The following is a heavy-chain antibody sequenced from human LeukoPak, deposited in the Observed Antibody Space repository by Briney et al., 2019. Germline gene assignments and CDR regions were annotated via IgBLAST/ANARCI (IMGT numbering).Heavy chain of an antibody. Sequence: SETLSLTCTVSGGSISSSPYYWGWIRQSPGKGLEWIGRIYGRASTSYNPSLMNRVTMSVDTSKNHFSLQLTSVTAADTAVYYCARYDSRGSASTKFDYWGPGIQVTVSS. CDR2: IYGRAST. D-gene: IGHD3-3*01. CDR3: ARYDSRGSASTKFDY. CDR1: GGSISSSPYY. V-gene: IGHV4-39*02. J-gene: IGHJ4*02.